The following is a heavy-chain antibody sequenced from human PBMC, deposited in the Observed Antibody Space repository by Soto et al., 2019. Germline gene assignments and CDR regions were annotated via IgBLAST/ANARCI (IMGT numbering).Heavy chain of an antibody. CDR1: GYIFSDYY. Sequence: QVQLVQSGSDVKKPGASFTVSCKASGYIFSDYYIHWVRQAPGQGLEWMGWIDPRNGGTKYAQKFQDRLTMTNDTSTSAAFLEVRRLRVDDTAVCSCGRVLYGNVTHAWGHGTLVTASS. CDR3: GRVLYGNVTHA. V-gene: IGHV1-2*02. D-gene: IGHD4-17*01. J-gene: IGHJ4*01. CDR2: IDPRNGGT.